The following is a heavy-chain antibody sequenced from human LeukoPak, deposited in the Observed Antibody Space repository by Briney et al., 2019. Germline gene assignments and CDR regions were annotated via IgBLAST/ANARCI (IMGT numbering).Heavy chain of an antibody. D-gene: IGHD5-18*01. J-gene: IGHJ4*02. CDR3: ARAVDTAMATLSY. CDR2: IIPIFGTA. V-gene: IGHV1-69*13. Sequence: GASLKVSCKASGGTFSSYAISWVRQAPGQGLEWMGGIIPIFGTANYAQKFQGRVTITADESTSTAYMELSSLRSEDTAVYYCARAVDTAMATLSYWGQGTLVTVSS. CDR1: GGTFSSYA.